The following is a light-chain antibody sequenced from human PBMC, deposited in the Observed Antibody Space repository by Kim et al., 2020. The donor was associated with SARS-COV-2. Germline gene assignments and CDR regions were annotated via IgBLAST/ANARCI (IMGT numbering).Light chain of an antibody. CDR3: SSWASTTSYV. Sequence: GQAITIACTGTRLDVGGYNYVSWYQQHPRKAPKLMIYDVHNRPTGVSDRFSGSKSGNTASLTISGLQAEDEADYYCSSWASTTSYVFGTGTTVTVL. V-gene: IGLV2-14*03. CDR2: DVH. J-gene: IGLJ1*01. CDR1: RLDVGGYNY.